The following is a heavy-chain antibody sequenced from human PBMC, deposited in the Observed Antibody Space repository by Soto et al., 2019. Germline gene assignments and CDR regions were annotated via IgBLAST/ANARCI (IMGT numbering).Heavy chain of an antibody. V-gene: IGHV3-74*01. CDR1: GFTFSRYW. Sequence: PGGSLRLSCAASGFTFSRYWMHWVRQAPGKGLVWVSRINSDGRSTNYADSVKGRFTISRDNAKNTLYLQMNSLRAEDTAVHYCARAVTVSHWFDPWGQGTLVTVSS. CDR3: ARAVTVSHWFDP. CDR2: INSDGRST. D-gene: IGHD4-17*01. J-gene: IGHJ5*02.